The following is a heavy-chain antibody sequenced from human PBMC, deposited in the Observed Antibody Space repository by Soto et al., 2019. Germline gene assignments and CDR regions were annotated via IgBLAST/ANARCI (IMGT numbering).Heavy chain of an antibody. J-gene: IGHJ3*02. CDR2: INHSGST. Sequence: SETLSLTCAVYGGSFSGYYWSWIRQPPGKGLEWIGEINHSGSTNYNPSLKSRVTISVDTSKNQFSLKLSSVTAADTAVYYCARGVRSDRFGGDDAFDIWGQGTMVTVSS. V-gene: IGHV4-34*01. CDR1: GGSFSGYY. D-gene: IGHD3-16*02. CDR3: ARGVRSDRFGGDDAFDI.